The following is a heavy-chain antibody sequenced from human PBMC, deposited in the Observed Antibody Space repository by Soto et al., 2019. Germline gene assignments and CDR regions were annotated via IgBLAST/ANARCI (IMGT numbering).Heavy chain of an antibody. J-gene: IGHJ5*02. CDR1: GGSISSGDYY. V-gene: IGHV4-30-4*01. CDR3: AREHSSGWYWFDP. Sequence: SEILSLTCTVSGGSISSGDYYWSWIRQPPGKGLEWIGYIYYSGSTYYNPSLKSRVTISVDTSKNQFSLKLSSVTAADTAVYYCAREHSSGWYWFDPWGQGTLVTVSS. CDR2: IYYSGST. D-gene: IGHD6-19*01.